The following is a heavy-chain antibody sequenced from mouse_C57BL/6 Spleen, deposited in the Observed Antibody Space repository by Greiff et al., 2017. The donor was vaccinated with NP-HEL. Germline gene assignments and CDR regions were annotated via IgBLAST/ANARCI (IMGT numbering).Heavy chain of an antibody. D-gene: IGHD1-1*02. J-gene: IGHJ3*01. CDR1: GFTFSSYT. CDR2: ISGGGGNT. Sequence: EVQLVESGGGLVKPGGSLKLSCAASGFTFSSYTMSWVRQTPEKRLEWVATISGGGGNTYYPDSVKGRFTISRDNAKNTLYLQMSSLRSEDTALYYCAREGVYGPFAYWGQGTLVTVAA. V-gene: IGHV5-9*01. CDR3: AREGVYGPFAY.